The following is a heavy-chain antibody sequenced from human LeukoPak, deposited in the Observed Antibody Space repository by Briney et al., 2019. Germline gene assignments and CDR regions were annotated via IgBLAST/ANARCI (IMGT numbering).Heavy chain of an antibody. D-gene: IGHD3-10*01. Sequence: GGSLRLSCAASGFTFSSYEMNWVRQAPGKGLEWVSYISSSSSTIYYADSVKGRFTISRDNAKNSLYLQMNSLRAEDTAVYYCARWGSSTGYYYMDVWGKGTTVTVSS. V-gene: IGHV3-48*01. J-gene: IGHJ6*03. CDR2: ISSSSSTI. CDR1: GFTFSSYE. CDR3: ARWGSSTGYYYMDV.